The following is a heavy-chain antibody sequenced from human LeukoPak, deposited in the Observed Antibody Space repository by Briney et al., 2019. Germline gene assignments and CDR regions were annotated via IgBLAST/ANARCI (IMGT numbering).Heavy chain of an antibody. J-gene: IGHJ4*02. CDR3: ARTSAVMKPFDS. CDR2: FYSGGTT. V-gene: IGHV3-53*01. Sequence: HPGGSLRLSCVASGFTVSSNYMSWVRQAPGKGLEWVSVFYSGGTTYYADSVKGRFTISRDSSKNTLFLQMNNLRAEDTATYFCARTSAVMKPFDSWGQGTLVTVSS. D-gene: IGHD2-21*01. CDR1: GFTVSSNY.